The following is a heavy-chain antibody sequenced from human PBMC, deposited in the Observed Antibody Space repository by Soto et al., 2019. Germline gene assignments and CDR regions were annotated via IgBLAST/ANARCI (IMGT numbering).Heavy chain of an antibody. Sequence: EVQLVESGGGLVQPGGSLRLSCVTSGFTFSRNTMNWVRQAPGKGLEWVASITSSGSYVYYADSVKGRFSASRDNAKNSLSLQMDSLRPDDTAIYFCVKDEGIEAMDVWGQGTTVTVS. CDR3: VKDEGIEAMDV. CDR2: ITSSGSYV. V-gene: IGHV3-21*01. D-gene: IGHD3-3*02. J-gene: IGHJ6*02. CDR1: GFTFSRNT.